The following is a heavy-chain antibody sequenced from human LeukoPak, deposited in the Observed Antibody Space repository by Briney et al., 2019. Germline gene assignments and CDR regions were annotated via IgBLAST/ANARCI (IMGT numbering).Heavy chain of an antibody. D-gene: IGHD3-16*01. V-gene: IGHV4-59*01. CDR2: IYYSGST. CDR3: ARDLAHYGMDV. CDR1: GGSISSYY. J-gene: IGHJ6*02. Sequence: SETLSLICTVSGGSISSYYWSWIRQPPGKGLEWIGYIYYSGSTNYNPSLKSRVTISVDTSKNQFSLKLSSVTAADTAVYYCARDLAHYGMDVWGQGTTVTVSS.